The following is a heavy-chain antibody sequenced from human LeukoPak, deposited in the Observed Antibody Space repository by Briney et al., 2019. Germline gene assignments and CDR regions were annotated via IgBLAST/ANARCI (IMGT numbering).Heavy chain of an antibody. D-gene: IGHD3-3*01. CDR3: ARAEWSNWYFDL. J-gene: IGHJ2*01. V-gene: IGHV3-7*03. CDR2: IKQDGSEK. Sequence: SGGSLRLYCAASGFTFSTYWMNWVRQAPGKGLEWVANIKQDGSEKYYVDSVKGRFTPSRDSAKNSLYLQMNSLRAEDTAVYYCARAEWSNWYFDLWGRGTLVTVSS. CDR1: GFTFSTYW.